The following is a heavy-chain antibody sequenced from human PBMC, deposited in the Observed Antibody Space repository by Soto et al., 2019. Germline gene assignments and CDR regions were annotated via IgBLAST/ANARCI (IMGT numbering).Heavy chain of an antibody. J-gene: IGHJ4*02. V-gene: IGHV3-9*02. CDR2: ISSNSDTI. Sequence: EVQLVESGGGLVQPGRSLRLSCVASGFTADDYAMHWVRQAPGKGLAWVSGISSNSDTIDYADSVKGRFTISRDNTKNSIFLQMNSLRPEDTALYYCAKDMKLGGMTTIHYFDSWGQGTLVTVSS. CDR1: GFTADDYA. D-gene: IGHD4-17*01. CDR3: AKDMKLGGMTTIHYFDS.